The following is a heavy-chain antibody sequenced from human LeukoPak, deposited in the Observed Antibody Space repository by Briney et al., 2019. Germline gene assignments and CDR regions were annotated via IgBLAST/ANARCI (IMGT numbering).Heavy chain of an antibody. V-gene: IGHV3-9*01. J-gene: IGHJ6*03. CDR3: AKDRFSNYYYYYYMDV. CDR2: ISWNSGSI. D-gene: IGHD4-11*01. Sequence: GGSLRLSCAASGFTFDDHAMHWVRQAPGKGLEWVSGISWNSGSIGYADSVKGRFTISRDDAKNSLYLQMNSLRAEDTALYYCAKDRFSNYYYYYYMDVWGKGTTVTVSS. CDR1: GFTFDDHA.